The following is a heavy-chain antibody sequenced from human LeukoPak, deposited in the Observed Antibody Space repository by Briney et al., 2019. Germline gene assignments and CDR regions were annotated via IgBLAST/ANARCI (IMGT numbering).Heavy chain of an antibody. CDR1: GDSVSRNSAA. V-gene: IGHV6-1*01. CDR3: ARELLLSPLFGSSWPFDY. CDR2: TYYRSKWYN. J-gene: IGHJ4*02. D-gene: IGHD6-13*01. Sequence: SQTLSLTCAISGDSVSRNSAAWNWIRQSPSRGLEWLGRTYYRSKWYNDYAVSVKSRITINPDTSKNQFSLQLNSVTPEDTAVYYCARELLLSPLFGSSWPFDYWGQGTLVTVSS.